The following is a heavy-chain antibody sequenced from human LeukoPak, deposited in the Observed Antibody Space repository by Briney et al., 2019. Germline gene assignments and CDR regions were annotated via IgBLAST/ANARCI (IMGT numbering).Heavy chain of an antibody. D-gene: IGHD6-19*01. CDR3: ATWSFVRSSGWSFDY. Sequence: ASVKVSCKVSGYTLTELSMHWVRQAPGKGLEWMGGFDPEDGETIYAQKFQGRVTMTEDTSTDTAYMELSSLRSEDTAAYYCATWSFVRSSGWSFDYWGQGTLVTVSS. V-gene: IGHV1-24*01. CDR1: GYTLTELS. J-gene: IGHJ4*02. CDR2: FDPEDGET.